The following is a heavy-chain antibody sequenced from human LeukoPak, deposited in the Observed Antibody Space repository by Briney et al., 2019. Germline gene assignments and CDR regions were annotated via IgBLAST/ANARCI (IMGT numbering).Heavy chain of an antibody. V-gene: IGHV3-33*08. D-gene: IGHD1-26*01. Sequence: GGSLRLSCAASGFTFSSYAMSWVRQAPGKGLEWVAVIWYDGSNKYYADSVKGRFTIFRDNSKNTLYLQMNSLRAEDTAVYYCARDRGGSYIMDYWGQGTLVTVSS. CDR2: IWYDGSNK. J-gene: IGHJ4*02. CDR1: GFTFSSYA. CDR3: ARDRGGSYIMDY.